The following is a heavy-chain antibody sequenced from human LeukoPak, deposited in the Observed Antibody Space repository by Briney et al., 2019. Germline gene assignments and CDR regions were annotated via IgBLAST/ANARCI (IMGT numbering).Heavy chain of an antibody. D-gene: IGHD4-23*01. CDR3: ASGNSYDY. Sequence: GGSLRLSCAASGFTFSNSWMSWVRQAPGKGLAWVANISPDGSEIFSVDSVKGRFTVSRDNAKNSLYLQMDSLRADDTAVYYCASGNSYDYWGRGTLVTVSS. CDR1: GFTFSNSW. J-gene: IGHJ4*02. CDR2: ISPDGSEI. V-gene: IGHV3-7*01.